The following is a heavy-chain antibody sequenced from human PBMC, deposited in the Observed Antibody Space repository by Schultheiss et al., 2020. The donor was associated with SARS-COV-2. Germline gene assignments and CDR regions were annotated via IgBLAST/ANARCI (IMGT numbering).Heavy chain of an antibody. CDR2: ISSSGSTI. CDR1: GFTVSSYS. J-gene: IGHJ4*02. Sequence: GGSLRLSCAASGFTVSSYSMNWVRQAPGKGLEWVSYISSSGSTIYYADSVKGRFTISRDNAKNSLYLQMNSLRAEDTAVYYCARGTATTLWFGELLAEAYDYWGQGTLVTVSS. D-gene: IGHD3-10*01. CDR3: ARGTATTLWFGELLAEAYDY. V-gene: IGHV3-48*04.